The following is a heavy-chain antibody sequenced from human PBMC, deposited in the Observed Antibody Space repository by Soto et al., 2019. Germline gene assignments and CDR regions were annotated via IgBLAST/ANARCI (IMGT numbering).Heavy chain of an antibody. CDR2: MKPSTGDS. CDR3: ARGGPTAGFDL. D-gene: IGHD5-18*01. CDR1: GYTLTIND. J-gene: IGHJ4*02. V-gene: IGHV1-8*01. Sequence: ASVKVSCKASGYTLTINDIDWVRQASGQGLEWMGWMKPSTGDSGSAQDFQGRITMTRDTATSTAYMELSSLRSEDTAIYYCARGGPTAGFDLWGQGTLVTVSS.